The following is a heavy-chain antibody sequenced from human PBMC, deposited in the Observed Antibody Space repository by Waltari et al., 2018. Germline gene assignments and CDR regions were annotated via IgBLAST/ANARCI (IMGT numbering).Heavy chain of an antibody. CDR1: GFTFSSYW. Sequence: EVQLVESGGGLVQPGGSLRLSCAASGFTFSSYWMNWVRQAPGKGLEWVANIKQDGSEKYYVDSVKGRFTISRDNAKNSLYLQMNSLRAEDTAVYYCARATVTSDFDYWGQGTLVTVSS. D-gene: IGHD4-17*01. CDR3: ARATVTSDFDY. CDR2: IKQDGSEK. V-gene: IGHV3-7*01. J-gene: IGHJ4*02.